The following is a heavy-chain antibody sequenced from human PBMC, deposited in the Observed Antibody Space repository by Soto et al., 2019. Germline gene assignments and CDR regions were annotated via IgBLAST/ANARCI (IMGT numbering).Heavy chain of an antibody. Sequence: PGASLRLSCAASGFTFSSYPMIWVRQTSGRGLEWVSLISRSSASTYSAASVKGRFTISRDDAKNSVYLQMNSLRAEDTAVYYCTRDQDYSFDLWGQGTVVT. CDR1: GFTFSSYP. J-gene: IGHJ4*02. CDR3: TRDQDYSFDL. V-gene: IGHV3-48*01. CDR2: ISRSSAST.